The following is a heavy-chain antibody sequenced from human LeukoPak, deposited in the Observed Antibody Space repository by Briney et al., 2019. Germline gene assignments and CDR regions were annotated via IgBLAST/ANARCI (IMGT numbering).Heavy chain of an antibody. CDR1: GFTFSSYA. D-gene: IGHD6-13*01. J-gene: IGHJ4*02. CDR3: AKNGRQQLALDY. V-gene: IGHV3-23*01. CDR2: ISGSGGST. Sequence: PGGSLRLSCAASGFTFSSYAMSWVRQAPGKGLEWVSAISGSGGSTYYADSVKGRFTISRDNSKNTLYLQMNSLRAEDTAIYYCAKNGRQQLALDYWGQGTLVTVSS.